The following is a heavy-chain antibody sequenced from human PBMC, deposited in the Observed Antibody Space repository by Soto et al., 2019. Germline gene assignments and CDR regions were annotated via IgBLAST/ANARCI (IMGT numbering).Heavy chain of an antibody. CDR3: TTENYDFWSGYDY. CDR1: GFTFSNAW. D-gene: IGHD3-3*01. V-gene: IGHV3-15*01. J-gene: IGHJ4*02. Sequence: GSLRLSCAASGFTFSNAWMSWVRQAPGKGLEWVGRIKSKTDGGTTDYAAPVKGRFTISRDDSKNTLYLQMNSLKTEDTAVYYCTTENYDFWSGYDYWGQGTLVTVSS. CDR2: IKSKTDGGTT.